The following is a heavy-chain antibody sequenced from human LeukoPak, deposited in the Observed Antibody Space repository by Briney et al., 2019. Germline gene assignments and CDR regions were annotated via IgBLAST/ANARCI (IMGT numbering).Heavy chain of an antibody. CDR1: GGSFSGYY. Sequence: SETLSLTCAVYGGSFSGYYWSWIRQPPGKGLEWIGEINHNGSTNYNPSLKSRVTISVDTSKNQFSLKLSSVTAADTAVYYCARGRPPIAVAGYYYYYYMDVWGKGTTVTVSS. D-gene: IGHD6-19*01. CDR3: ARGRPPIAVAGYYYYYYMDV. CDR2: INHNGST. V-gene: IGHV4-34*01. J-gene: IGHJ6*03.